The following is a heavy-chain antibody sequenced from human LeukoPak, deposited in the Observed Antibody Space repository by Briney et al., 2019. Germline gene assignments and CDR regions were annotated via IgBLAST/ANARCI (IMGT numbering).Heavy chain of an antibody. CDR2: IVYSGST. J-gene: IGHJ5*02. CDR3: ARHFFDWFRMKWFDP. Sequence: SETLSLTCTVSGGSISSSSYYWGWIRQPLGKGLEWIGSIVYSGSTYYNPSLKSRVTISADTSENQFSLKLSPVTAADTAVYYCARHFFDWFRMKWFDPWGQGTLVTVSS. CDR1: GGSISSSSYY. D-gene: IGHD3-9*01. V-gene: IGHV4-39*01.